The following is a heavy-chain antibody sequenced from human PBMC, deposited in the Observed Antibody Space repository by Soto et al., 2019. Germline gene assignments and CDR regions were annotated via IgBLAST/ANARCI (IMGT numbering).Heavy chain of an antibody. CDR3: ARDALLWFGESSYYYYYGMDV. J-gene: IGHJ6*02. Sequence: SETLSLTCAVYGGSFSCYYWSWIRQPPGKGLEWIGEINHSGSTNYNPSLKSRVTISVDTSKNQFSLKLSSVTAADTAVYYCARDALLWFGESSYYYYYGMDVWGQGTTVTVSS. CDR2: INHSGST. D-gene: IGHD3-10*01. V-gene: IGHV4-34*01. CDR1: GGSFSCYY.